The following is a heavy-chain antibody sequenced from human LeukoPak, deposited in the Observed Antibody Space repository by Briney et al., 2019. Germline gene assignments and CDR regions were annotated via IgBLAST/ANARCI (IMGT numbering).Heavy chain of an antibody. V-gene: IGHV1-46*01. Sequence: ASVKVSCKASGYTFTSYYMHWVRQAPGQGLEWMGIINPSGGSTSYAQKFQGRVTMTRDMSTSTVYMELSSLRSEDTAVYYCARGATPLLFYDSSGYYPGHFDYWGQGTLVTVSS. CDR1: GYTFTSYY. CDR2: INPSGGST. J-gene: IGHJ4*02. CDR3: ARGATPLLFYDSSGYYPGHFDY. D-gene: IGHD3-22*01.